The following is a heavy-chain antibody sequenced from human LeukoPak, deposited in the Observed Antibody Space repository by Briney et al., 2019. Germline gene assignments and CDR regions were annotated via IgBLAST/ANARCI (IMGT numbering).Heavy chain of an antibody. CDR1: GYTFTSYD. Sequence: ASVKVSCKASGYTFTSYDINWVRQATGQGLEWMGWMNPNSGNTGYAQKLQGRVTMTTDTSTSTAYMELRSLRSDDTAVYYCARIVGATPYYYYMDVWGKGTTVTVSS. CDR2: MNPNSGNT. D-gene: IGHD1-26*01. CDR3: ARIVGATPYYYYMDV. J-gene: IGHJ6*03. V-gene: IGHV1-8*02.